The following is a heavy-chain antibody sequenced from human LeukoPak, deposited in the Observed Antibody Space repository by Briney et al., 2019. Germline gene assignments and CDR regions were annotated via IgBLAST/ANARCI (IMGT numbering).Heavy chain of an antibody. CDR1: RGSISGYQ. V-gene: IGHV4-59*12. D-gene: IGHD3-10*01. CDR3: AKSNGYGLVDI. CDR2: TSYSGST. Sequence: SETLSLTCTVSRGSISGYQWSWIRQPPGKGLQWIGNTSYSGSTNYNPSLKSRVTISVDTSKNQFSLKLNSVTAADTAVYYCAKSNGYGLVDIWGQGTMVTVSS. J-gene: IGHJ3*02.